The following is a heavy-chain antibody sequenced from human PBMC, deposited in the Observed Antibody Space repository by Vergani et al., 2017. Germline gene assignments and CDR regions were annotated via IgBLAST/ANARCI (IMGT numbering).Heavy chain of an antibody. J-gene: IGHJ4*02. CDR3: ARAEREYIGKYSSSSGGVGYYFDY. CDR2: IYYSGST. D-gene: IGHD6-6*01. CDR1: GGSISSSSYY. Sequence: QLQLQESGPGLVKPSETLSLTCTVSGGSISSSSYYWGWIRQPXGKGLEWIGSIYYSGSTYYNPSLKSRVTISVDTSKNQFALKLSSVTAADTAVYYWARAEREYIGKYSSSSGGVGYYFDYWGQGTLVTVSS. V-gene: IGHV4-39*07.